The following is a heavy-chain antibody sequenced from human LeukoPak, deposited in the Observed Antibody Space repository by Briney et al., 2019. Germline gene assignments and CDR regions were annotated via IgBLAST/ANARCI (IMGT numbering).Heavy chain of an antibody. V-gene: IGHV4-39*01. D-gene: IGHD6-13*01. Sequence: PSETLSLTCTVSGGSISSSSYYWGWIRQPPGKGLEWIGSIYSSGSTYYNPSLKSRVTISVDTSKNQFSLKLSSVTAADTAVYYCVSGGRYSSSRTGYWGQGTLVTVSS. J-gene: IGHJ4*02. CDR1: GGSISSSSYY. CDR3: VSGGRYSSSRTGY. CDR2: IYSSGST.